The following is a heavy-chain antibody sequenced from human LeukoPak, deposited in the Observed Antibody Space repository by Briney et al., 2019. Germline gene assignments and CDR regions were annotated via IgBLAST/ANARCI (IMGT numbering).Heavy chain of an antibody. V-gene: IGHV3-23*01. CDR2: ISGSGGST. D-gene: IGHD1-26*01. Sequence: PGGSLRLSCAASGFTFSNHAMNWVRQAPGKGLEWVSVISGSGGSTYYADSVKGRFTISRDNSKSTLYLQMNSLRAEDTAVYYCAKGPIVTGFDYWGQGTLVTVSS. CDR3: AKGPIVTGFDY. CDR1: GFTFSNHA. J-gene: IGHJ4*02.